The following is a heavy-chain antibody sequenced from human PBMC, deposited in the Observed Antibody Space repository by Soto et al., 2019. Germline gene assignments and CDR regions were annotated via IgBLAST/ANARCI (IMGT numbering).Heavy chain of an antibody. CDR2: IYYSGST. J-gene: IGHJ6*03. CDR1: GGSISSSSYY. CDR3: ARLRLRFLEGPTRVGYMDV. Sequence: SETLSLTCTVSGGSISSSSYYWGWIRQPPGKGLEWIGSIYYSGSTYYNPSLKSRVTISVDTSKNQFSLKLSSVTAADTAVYYCARLRLRFLEGPTRVGYMDVWGKGTTVTVSS. D-gene: IGHD3-3*01. V-gene: IGHV4-39*01.